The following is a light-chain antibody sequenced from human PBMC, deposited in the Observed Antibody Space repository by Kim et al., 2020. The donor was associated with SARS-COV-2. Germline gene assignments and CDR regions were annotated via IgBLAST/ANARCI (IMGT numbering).Light chain of an antibody. CDR1: SSDVGGYNY. CDR2: DVS. Sequence: GQSITHSCPGTSSDVGGYNYVSWYQQHPGKAPKLMIYDVSNRPSGVSNRFSGSKSGNTASLTISGLQAEDEADYYCSSYTSSSTVVFGGGTKLTVL. V-gene: IGLV2-14*03. CDR3: SSYTSSSTVV. J-gene: IGLJ2*01.